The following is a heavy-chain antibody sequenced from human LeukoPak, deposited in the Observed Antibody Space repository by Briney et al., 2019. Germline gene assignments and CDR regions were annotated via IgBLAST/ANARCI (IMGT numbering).Heavy chain of an antibody. J-gene: IGHJ4*02. V-gene: IGHV4-34*01. CDR3: ARDNSYGRYFDY. CDR2: INHSGST. D-gene: IGHD5-18*01. CDR1: GGSFRGYY. Sequence: PSETLSLTCAVYGGSFRGYYWSWIRQPPGKGLEWIGEINHSGSTNYNPSLKSRVTISVDTSKNQFSLKLSSVTAADTAVYYCARDNSYGRYFDYWGQGTLVTVSS.